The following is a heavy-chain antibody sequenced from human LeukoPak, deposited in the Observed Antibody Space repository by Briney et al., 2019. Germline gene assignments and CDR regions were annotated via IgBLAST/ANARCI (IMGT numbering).Heavy chain of an antibody. V-gene: IGHV1-18*01. Sequence: ASVKVSCKASGYTFTNFGISWVRQAPGQALEWMGWISVYNGNTNFAQKLQGRVTMTTDTSTTTAYMELRNLRSDDTAVYYCARDHSSSCQLFDYWGQGTLVTVSS. CDR1: GYTFTNFG. CDR2: ISVYNGNT. J-gene: IGHJ4*02. CDR3: ARDHSSSCQLFDY. D-gene: IGHD6-13*01.